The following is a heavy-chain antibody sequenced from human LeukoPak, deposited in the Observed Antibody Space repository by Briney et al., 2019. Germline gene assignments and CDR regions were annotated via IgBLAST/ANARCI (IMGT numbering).Heavy chain of an antibody. CDR1: GYTFTGYY. CDR2: INPNSGGT. D-gene: IGHD2-2*01. CDR3: ARDLKEYQLPPSVSNYYYYYMDV. Sequence: ASVKVSCKASGYTFTGYYMHWVRQAPGQGLEWMGWINPNSGGTNYAQKFQGRVTMTRDTSISTAYMELSRLRSDDTAVYYCARDLKEYQLPPSVSNYYYYYMDVWGKGTTVTVSS. J-gene: IGHJ6*03. V-gene: IGHV1-2*02.